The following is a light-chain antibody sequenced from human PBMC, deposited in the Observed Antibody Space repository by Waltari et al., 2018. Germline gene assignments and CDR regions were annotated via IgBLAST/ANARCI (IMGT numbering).Light chain of an antibody. CDR3: QKYGTRPAT. V-gene: IGKV3-20*01. Sequence: EIVLTQSPASLSLSPGARATLSCRASQRVGRTLAWYQQGPGQAPRLLIYDASSRATGIPDRFGGSGSGTDFSLTISRLEPEDFAVYYCQKYGTRPATFGQGTKVEVK. CDR2: DAS. J-gene: IGKJ1*01. CDR1: QRVGRT.